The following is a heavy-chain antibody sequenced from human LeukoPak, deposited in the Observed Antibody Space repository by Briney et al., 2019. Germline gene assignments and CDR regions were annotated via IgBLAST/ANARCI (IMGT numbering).Heavy chain of an antibody. D-gene: IGHD6-19*01. CDR1: GFTFSSYW. V-gene: IGHV3-7*01. CDR3: ARAGYSSGWDY. CDR2: IKQDGSEK. Sequence: PGGSLRLSCAASGFTFSSYWMSWVRQAPGNGLEWVANIKQDGSEKYHVDSVKGRFTISRDNAENSLYLQMNSLRGEDTAVYFCARAGYSSGWDYWGQGTLVTVSS. J-gene: IGHJ4*02.